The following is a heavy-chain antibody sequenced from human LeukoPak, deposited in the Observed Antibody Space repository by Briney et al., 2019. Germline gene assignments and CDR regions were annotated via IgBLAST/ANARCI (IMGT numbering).Heavy chain of an antibody. Sequence: SETLSLTCTVSGYSISSGYYWGWIRQPPGKGLEWIDSIYHSGRTFYNPSLKSRVTISVDTSKNQFSLKLTSVTAADTAVYYCARDEDYWGQGTLVTVSS. CDR3: ARDEDY. CDR2: IYHSGRT. CDR1: GYSISSGYY. J-gene: IGHJ4*02. V-gene: IGHV4-38-2*02.